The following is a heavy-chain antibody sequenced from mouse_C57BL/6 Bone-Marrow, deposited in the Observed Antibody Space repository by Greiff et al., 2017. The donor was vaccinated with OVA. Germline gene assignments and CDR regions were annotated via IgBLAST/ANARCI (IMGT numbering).Heavy chain of an antibody. V-gene: IGHV3-6*01. J-gene: IGHJ3*01. Sequence: EVKLQESGPGLVKPSQSLSLTCSVTGYSITSGYYWNWIRQFPGNKLEWMGYISYDGSNNYNPSLKNRISITRDTSKNQFFLKLNSVTTEDTATYYCARGDYDSFFAYWGQGTLVTVSA. CDR3: ARGDYDSFFAY. CDR1: GYSITSGYY. CDR2: ISYDGSN. D-gene: IGHD2-4*01.